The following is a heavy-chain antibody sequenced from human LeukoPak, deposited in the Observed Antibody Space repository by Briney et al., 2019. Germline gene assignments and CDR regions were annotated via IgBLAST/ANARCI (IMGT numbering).Heavy chain of an antibody. Sequence: SQTLSLTCTVSGGSISSGGYYWSWIRQHPGKGLEWIGYIYYSGSTYYNPSLKSRVTISVDTSRNQFSLKLSSVTAADTAVYYCAKFEYSSGWNPFDYWGQGTLVTVSS. D-gene: IGHD6-19*01. CDR1: GGSISSGGYY. CDR3: AKFEYSSGWNPFDY. J-gene: IGHJ4*02. V-gene: IGHV4-31*03. CDR2: IYYSGST.